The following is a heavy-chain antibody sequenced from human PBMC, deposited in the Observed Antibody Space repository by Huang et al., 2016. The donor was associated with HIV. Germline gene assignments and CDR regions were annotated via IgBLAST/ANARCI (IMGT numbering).Heavy chain of an antibody. J-gene: IGHJ3*02. CDR1: GFTFSSYA. V-gene: IGHV3-30-3*01. CDR3: ARGGPYYYDSSGYLVSAFDI. Sequence: QVQLVESGGGVVQPGRSLRLSCAASGFTFSSYAMHWVRQAPGKGREWVAVISYDGSNKYYADSVKGRFTISRDNSKNTLYLQMNSLRAEDTAVYYCARGGPYYYDSSGYLVSAFDIWGQGTMVTVSS. CDR2: ISYDGSNK. D-gene: IGHD3-22*01.